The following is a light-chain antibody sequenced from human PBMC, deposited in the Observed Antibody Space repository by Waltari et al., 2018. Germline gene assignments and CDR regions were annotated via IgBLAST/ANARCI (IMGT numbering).Light chain of an antibody. CDR3: QQYDDWPLT. Sequence: DIQMTQSQYSLSASVGDRVTNTCRASQGIKKSLAWYQQKPGKAPKLLLHAASTLESGVPSRFSGSGSGTEFTLTISSLESEDFGHYFCQQYDDWPLTFGGGTKVEVK. CDR1: QGIKKS. CDR2: AAS. J-gene: IGKJ4*01. V-gene: IGKV1-NL1*01.